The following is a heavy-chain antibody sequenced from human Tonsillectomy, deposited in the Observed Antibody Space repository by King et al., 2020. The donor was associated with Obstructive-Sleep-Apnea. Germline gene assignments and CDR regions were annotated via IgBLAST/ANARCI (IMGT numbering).Heavy chain of an antibody. CDR2: IYSGGST. V-gene: IGHV3-53*04. CDR3: ARNMVATFYYFDH. Sequence: VQLVESGGGLVQPGGSLRLSCAASGFTVSSNYMSWVRQAPGKGLEWVSVIYSGGSTYYADSVKGRFTISRHNSKNTLYLQMNSLRAEDTAVYYCARNMVATFYYFDHWGQGTLVTVSS. J-gene: IGHJ4*02. CDR1: GFTVSSNY. D-gene: IGHD5-12*01.